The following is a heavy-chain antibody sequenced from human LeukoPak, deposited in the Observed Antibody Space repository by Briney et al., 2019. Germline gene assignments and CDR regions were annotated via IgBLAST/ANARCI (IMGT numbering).Heavy chain of an antibody. CDR2: ISGSGGST. Sequence: GGSLRLSCAASGFTFSSYAMSWVRQAPGKGLERVSAISGSGGSTYYADSVKGRFTISRDNSKNTLYLQMNSLRAEDTAVYYCTLSKPYYDILTGYNYFDYWGQGTLVTVSS. D-gene: IGHD3-9*01. CDR3: TLSKPYYDILTGYNYFDY. J-gene: IGHJ4*02. V-gene: IGHV3-23*01. CDR1: GFTFSSYA.